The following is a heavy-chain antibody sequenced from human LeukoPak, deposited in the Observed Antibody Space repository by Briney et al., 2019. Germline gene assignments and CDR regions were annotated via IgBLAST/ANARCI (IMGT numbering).Heavy chain of an antibody. CDR1: GYTISSGYY. J-gene: IGHJ5*02. Sequence: PSETLSLTCTVSGYTISSGYYWGWIRQPPGKGLEWIGSIYHSGSTYYNPSLKSRVTISLDTSKNQFSLKLSSVTAADTAVYYCARCGDGYDNWFDPWGQGTLVTVSS. CDR2: IYHSGST. D-gene: IGHD5-24*01. V-gene: IGHV4-38-2*02. CDR3: ARCGDGYDNWFDP.